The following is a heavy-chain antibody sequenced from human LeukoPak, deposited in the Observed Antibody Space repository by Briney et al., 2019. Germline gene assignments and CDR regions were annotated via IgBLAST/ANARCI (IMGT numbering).Heavy chain of an antibody. D-gene: IGHD2-21*01. CDR3: ARNGAYCMDV. Sequence: SETLSLTCAVSGGSISSNNWSSWVRQPPGKGLEWIGEIYQSGSTNYNPSLKSRVIISLDKSKNQFSLNLDSVTAADTAVYYCARNGAYCMDVWGQGTTVSVSS. J-gene: IGHJ6*02. CDR1: GGSISSNNW. CDR2: IYQSGST. V-gene: IGHV4-4*02.